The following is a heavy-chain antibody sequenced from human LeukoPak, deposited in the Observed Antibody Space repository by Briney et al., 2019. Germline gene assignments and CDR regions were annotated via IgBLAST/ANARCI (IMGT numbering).Heavy chain of an antibody. D-gene: IGHD1-26*01. CDR2: IYYSGST. CDR3: ARCYSGSHYYFDY. CDR1: GGSISSSNW. V-gene: IGHV4-4*02. Sequence: SGTLSLTCAVSGGSISSSNWWSWVRQPPGKGLEWIGYIYYSGSTNYNPSLKSRITISVDTSKNQFSVELSSMTAADTAVYYCARCYSGSHYYFDYWGQGTPATVSS. J-gene: IGHJ4*02.